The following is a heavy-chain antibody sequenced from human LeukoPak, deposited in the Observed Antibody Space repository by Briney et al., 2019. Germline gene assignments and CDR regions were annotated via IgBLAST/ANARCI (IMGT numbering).Heavy chain of an antibody. CDR1: GFTFSDYY. V-gene: IGHV3-11*01. CDR3: ARVGIAAAGRGWRDYFDY. CDR2: ISSSGSTI. D-gene: IGHD6-13*01. J-gene: IGHJ4*02. Sequence: PGGSLRLSCAASGFTFSDYYMSWIRQAPGKGLEWVSYISSSGSTIYYADSVKGRFTISRDNSKNTLYLQMDSLRPEDTAVYYCARVGIAAAGRGWRDYFDYWGQGTLVTVSS.